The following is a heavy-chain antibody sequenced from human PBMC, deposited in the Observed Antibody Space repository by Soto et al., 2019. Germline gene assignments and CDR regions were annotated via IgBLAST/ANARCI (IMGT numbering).Heavy chain of an antibody. CDR2: ISYSGST. D-gene: IGHD2-2*01. J-gene: IGHJ4*01. CDR1: GGPISSSSYY. Sequence: SQTLSLTWTVSGGPISSSSYYWSWIRKPPGKRLEWIGDISYSGSTNYNPSLKGRVTISIDKSKNKFSLTLNSVAAEDTAFYYFARAVAHQLASLYRDYWGHGILVTVS. CDR3: ARAVAHQLASLYRDY. V-gene: IGHV4-61*05.